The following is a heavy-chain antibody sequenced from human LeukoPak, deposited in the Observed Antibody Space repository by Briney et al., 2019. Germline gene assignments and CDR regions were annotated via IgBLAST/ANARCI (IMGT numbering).Heavy chain of an antibody. Sequence: GGSLRLSCAASGFTFSSYSMNWVRQAPGKGLEWVSSISSSSSYIYYADSVKGRFTISRDNAKNSLYLQMNSLRAEDTAVYYCAREMGGSGSYYTFTEHNDYWGQGTLVTVSS. V-gene: IGHV3-21*01. J-gene: IGHJ4*02. CDR2: ISSSSSYI. CDR3: AREMGGSGSYYTFTEHNDY. CDR1: GFTFSSYS. D-gene: IGHD3-10*01.